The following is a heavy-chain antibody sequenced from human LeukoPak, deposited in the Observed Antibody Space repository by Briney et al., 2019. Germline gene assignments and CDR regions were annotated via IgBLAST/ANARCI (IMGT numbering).Heavy chain of an antibody. CDR2: INGGNGNT. J-gene: IGHJ2*01. Sequence: GASVKVSCKASGYTFTSYAIHWVRQAPGQRLEWMGWINGGNGNTKYSQKFQGRVTITRDTSASTAYMELSSLRSEDTAVYYCARDHLNCGGDCYPGYFDLWGRGTLVTVSS. CDR3: ARDHLNCGGDCYPGYFDL. D-gene: IGHD2-21*02. CDR1: GYTFTSYA. V-gene: IGHV1-3*01.